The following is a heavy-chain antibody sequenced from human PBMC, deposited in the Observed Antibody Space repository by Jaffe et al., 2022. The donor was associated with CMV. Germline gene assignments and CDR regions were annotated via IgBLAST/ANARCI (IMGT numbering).Heavy chain of an antibody. CDR1: GFTFSSYA. J-gene: IGHJ4*02. D-gene: IGHD2-15*01. CDR2: VSGSDGST. V-gene: IGHV3-23*01. CDR3: TKGGTGTKLLFDY. Sequence: EVQLLESGGGLVQPGGSLRLSCVASGFTFSSYAMSWVRQAPGKGLEWVSAVSGSDGSTYYADSVKGRFTISRDNSKNTLYVQMNSLRAEDTAVYYCTKGGTGTKLLFDYWGQGTLVTVSS.